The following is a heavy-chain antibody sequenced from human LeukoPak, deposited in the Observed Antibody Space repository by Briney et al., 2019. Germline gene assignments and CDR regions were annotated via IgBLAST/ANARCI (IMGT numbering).Heavy chain of an antibody. Sequence: GGSLRLSCAASGFTFSDYYMSWIRQAPGKGLEWVSYISSSGSTIYYADSVKGRFTISRDNAKNSLYLQMNSLRAEDTAVYYCARSKGYSGYDWYYSYGMDVWGQGTTVTVSS. D-gene: IGHD5-12*01. V-gene: IGHV3-11*01. CDR3: ARSKGYSGYDWYYSYGMDV. J-gene: IGHJ6*02. CDR1: GFTFSDYY. CDR2: ISSSGSTI.